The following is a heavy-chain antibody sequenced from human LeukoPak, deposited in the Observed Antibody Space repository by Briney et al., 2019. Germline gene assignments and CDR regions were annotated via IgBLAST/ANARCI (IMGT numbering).Heavy chain of an antibody. CDR2: IDAGGDNT. CDR3: TRDNYYGSGSQLSY. D-gene: IGHD3-10*01. Sequence: GGSLRLSYAASGFPFNKCGMSWVRQAPGKGPEWISTIDAGGDNTHYGVSVLGRFTISRDNSKNMMYLQLNSLRAEDTALYYCTRDNYYGSGSQLSYWGQGAQVTVST. V-gene: IGHV3-23*02. CDR1: GFPFNKCG. J-gene: IGHJ4*02.